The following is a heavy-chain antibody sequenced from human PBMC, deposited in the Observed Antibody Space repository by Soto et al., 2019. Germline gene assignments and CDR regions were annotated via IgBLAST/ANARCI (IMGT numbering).Heavy chain of an antibody. CDR1: GFTFSSYA. D-gene: IGHD6-19*01. J-gene: IGHJ4*02. CDR2: ISYDGSNK. Sequence: PGGSLRLSCAASGFTFSSYAMHWVRQAPGKGLEWVAVISYDGSNKYYADSVKGRFTISRDNSKNTLYLQMNNLRAEDTAVYYCAKDFVVAVVWGQGTLVTVSS. V-gene: IGHV3-30-3*01. CDR3: AKDFVVAVV.